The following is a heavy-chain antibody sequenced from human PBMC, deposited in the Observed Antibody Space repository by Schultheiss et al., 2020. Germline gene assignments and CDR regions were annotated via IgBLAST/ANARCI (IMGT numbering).Heavy chain of an antibody. D-gene: IGHD3-10*01. J-gene: IGHJ5*02. CDR2: VYYSGST. CDR1: GGSISSYY. V-gene: IGHV4-59*01. CDR3: AREISPQYGSGSYCWFDP. Sequence: SETLSLTCTVSGGSISSYYWSWIRQPPGKGLEWIGYVYYSGSTNYNPSLKSRVTISVDTSKNQFSLKLSSVTAADTAVYYCAREISPQYGSGSYCWFDPWGQGTLVTVSS.